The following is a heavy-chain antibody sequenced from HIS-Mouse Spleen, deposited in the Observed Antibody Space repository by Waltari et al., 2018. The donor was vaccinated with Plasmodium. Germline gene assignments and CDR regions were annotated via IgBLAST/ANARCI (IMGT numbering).Heavy chain of an antibody. D-gene: IGHD6-13*01. CDR2: RKQDGSEK. CDR1: GFTFSSYW. V-gene: IGHV3-7*01. Sequence: EVQLVESGGGLVQPGGSLRLSCAASGFTFSSYWMSWVRKAPGKGLEWVVNRKQDGSEKYYVDAVKGRFTISRDNAKNSLYLQMNSLRAEDTAVYYCASSWYWYFDLWGRGTLVTVSS. J-gene: IGHJ2*01. CDR3: ASSWYWYFDL.